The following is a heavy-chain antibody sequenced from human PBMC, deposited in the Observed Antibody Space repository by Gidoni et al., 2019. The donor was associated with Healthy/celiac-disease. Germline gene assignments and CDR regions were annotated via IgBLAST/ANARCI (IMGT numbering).Heavy chain of an antibody. CDR1: GFTFSSYA. CDR2: ISGSGGST. Sequence: EVQLLESGGGLVQPGGSLRLSCAASGFTFSSYAMSWVRQAPGKGLGWFSAISGSGGSTYYADSVKGRFTISRDNSKNTLYLQMNSLRAEDTAVYYCAKVLSGDPLRLYGMDVWGQGTTVTVSS. D-gene: IGHD2-2*01. J-gene: IGHJ6*02. V-gene: IGHV3-23*01. CDR3: AKVLSGDPLRLYGMDV.